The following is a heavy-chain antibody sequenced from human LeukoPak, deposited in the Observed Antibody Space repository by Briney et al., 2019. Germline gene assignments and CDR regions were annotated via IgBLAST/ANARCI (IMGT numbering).Heavy chain of an antibody. CDR3: APSLDIPFFDY. CDR2: ISGSGDST. Sequence: GGSLRLSCAASGFTFSSYAMSWVRQAPGKGLEWVSIISGSGDSTYYADSVKGRFTISRDNAKNSLYLQMNSLRAEDTAVYYCAPSLDIPFFDYWGQGTLVTVSS. D-gene: IGHD2-21*01. CDR1: GFTFSSYA. V-gene: IGHV3-23*01. J-gene: IGHJ4*02.